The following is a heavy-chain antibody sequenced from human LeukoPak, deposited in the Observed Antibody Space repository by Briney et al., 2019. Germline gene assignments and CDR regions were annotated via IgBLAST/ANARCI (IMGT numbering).Heavy chain of an antibody. D-gene: IGHD3-16*01. CDR3: ARHGGTGIRNVDY. CDR2: IYYSGST. CDR1: GASISGSSYF. V-gene: IGHV4-39*01. J-gene: IGHJ4*02. Sequence: SETLSLTCTVSGASISGSSYFWGWIRQPPGKGLGWIGSIYYSGSTYYNLSLKSRVTTSVDTSMNQFSLKLSSATAADTAIYYCARHGGTGIRNVDYWGQGILVTVSS.